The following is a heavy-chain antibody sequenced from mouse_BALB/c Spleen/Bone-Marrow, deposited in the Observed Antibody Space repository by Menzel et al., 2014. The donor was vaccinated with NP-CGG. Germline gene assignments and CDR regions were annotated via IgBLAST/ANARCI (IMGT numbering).Heavy chain of an antibody. CDR3: ARNGNYGAWFAY. CDR1: GFNIKDTY. V-gene: IGHV14-3*02. Sequence: EVKLVDSGAELVKPGASVKLSCTASGFNIKDTYMHWVKQRPEQGLEWIGRIDPANGNTKYDPKFQGKATITADTSSNTAYLQLSSLTSEDTAVYYCARNGNYGAWFAYWGHGLWSLSLQ. J-gene: IGHJ3*01. CDR2: IDPANGNT. D-gene: IGHD2-1*01.